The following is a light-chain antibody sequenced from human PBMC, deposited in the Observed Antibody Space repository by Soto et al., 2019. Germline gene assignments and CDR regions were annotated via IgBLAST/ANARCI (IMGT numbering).Light chain of an antibody. J-gene: IGKJ1*01. V-gene: IGKV1-39*01. CDR1: QNIRNY. CDR2: AAS. CDR3: QQTYSIPLT. Sequence: DIQMTQSPSSLSASVGDRVTITCRASQNIRNYLVWYQQKADKAPNLLIYAASSLQSGVPSRFGGSGSGTDFTLTISSLQPEDFATYYCQQTYSIPLTFGQGTKVDI.